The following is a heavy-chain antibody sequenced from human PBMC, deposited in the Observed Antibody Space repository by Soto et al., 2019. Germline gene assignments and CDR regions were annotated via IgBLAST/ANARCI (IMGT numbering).Heavy chain of an antibody. J-gene: IGHJ6*02. V-gene: IGHV4-61*01. CDR2: IYDSGST. Sequence: ASETLSLTCTVSGGSVSSGSYYWSWIRQPPGKGLEWIGYIYDSGSTNYNPSLKSRVTISVDTSKYQFSLKLSSVTAADTAVYYCARDPVVVVPAAIDYYYGMDVWGQGTTVTVSS. CDR3: ARDPVVVVPAAIDYYYGMDV. D-gene: IGHD2-2*02. CDR1: GGSVSSGSYY.